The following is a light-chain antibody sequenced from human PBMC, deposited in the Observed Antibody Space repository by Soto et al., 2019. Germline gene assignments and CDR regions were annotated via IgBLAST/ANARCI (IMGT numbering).Light chain of an antibody. Sequence: DIVMTQSPDSLTLSLGERATINCKSSQIVFSRFRNKNYLGWFQQKPGQTPRLLIYWASTRESGVSDRFSGSGSGTDFTLTIESLQAEDVAVYYCQQYYTTPTWTFGQGTKVDIK. CDR3: QQYYTTPTWT. J-gene: IGKJ1*01. CDR2: WAS. V-gene: IGKV4-1*01. CDR1: QIVFSRFRNKNY.